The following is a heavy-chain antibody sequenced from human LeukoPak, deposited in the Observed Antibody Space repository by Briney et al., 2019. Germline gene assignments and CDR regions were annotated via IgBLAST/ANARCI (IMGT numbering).Heavy chain of an antibody. D-gene: IGHD5-18*01. CDR3: PRGPIQQWLYYGMDV. V-gene: IGHV3-49*04. Sequence: GRSLRLSCTASGFTFGDQAMSWVRQAPGKGLEWVGFIRSNTDGGTTEYAASVKGRFTISRDDSKSIAYLQMNSLKTEDTAVYYCPRGPIQQWLYYGMDVWGQGTTVTVSS. CDR1: GFTFGDQA. J-gene: IGHJ6*02. CDR2: IRSNTDGGTT.